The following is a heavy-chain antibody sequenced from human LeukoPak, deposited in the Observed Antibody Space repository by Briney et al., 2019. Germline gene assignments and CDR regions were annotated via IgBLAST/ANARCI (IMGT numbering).Heavy chain of an antibody. CDR1: GDSVSSNSAA. J-gene: IGHJ4*02. V-gene: IGHV6-1*01. D-gene: IGHD2-15*01. CDR3: VREDCTGGSCYSGFDY. CDR2: TYYRSKWYN. Sequence: SQTDSLTCAISGDSVSSNSAAWNWIRQSPSRGLEWLGRTYYRSKWYNDYAVSMKSRITINPDTSKNQFSLQLDSVTPEDTAVYFCVREDCTGGSCYSGFDYGGKGSLVTVSS.